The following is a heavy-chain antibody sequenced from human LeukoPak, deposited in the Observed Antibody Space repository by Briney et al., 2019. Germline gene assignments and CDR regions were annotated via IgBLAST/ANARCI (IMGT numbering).Heavy chain of an antibody. V-gene: IGHV4-61*02. CDR3: ARTRIFNYYDSSGYRDY. D-gene: IGHD3-22*01. CDR1: GGSISSGSYY. CDR2: IYTSGST. Sequence: PSQTLSLTCPVSGGSISSGSYYWSWIRQPAGKGLEWIGRIYTSGSTNYNPSLKSRVTISVDTSKNQFSLKLSSVTAADTAVYYCARTRIFNYYDSSGYRDYWGQGTLVTVSS. J-gene: IGHJ4*02.